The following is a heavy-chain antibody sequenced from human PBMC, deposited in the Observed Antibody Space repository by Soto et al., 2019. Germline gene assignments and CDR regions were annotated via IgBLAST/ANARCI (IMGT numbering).Heavy chain of an antibody. CDR2: MNPNSGNT. Sequence: ASVKVSCKASGYTFASFDINWVRQATGQGLEWMGWMNPNSGNTGYAQKFQGRITMTRSTSTSTAFMELTSLRSEDTAMYYCARGPPGVDYYYTDVWGKGTTVTVSS. D-gene: IGHD2-15*01. J-gene: IGHJ6*03. CDR3: ARGPPGVDYYYTDV. V-gene: IGHV1-8*01. CDR1: GYTFASFD.